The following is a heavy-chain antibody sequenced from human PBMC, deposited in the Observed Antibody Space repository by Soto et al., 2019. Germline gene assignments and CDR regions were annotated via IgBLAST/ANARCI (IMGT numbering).Heavy chain of an antibody. CDR2: ISSSGSTI. Sequence: GGSLRLSCAASGFTFSSYEMNWVRQAPGKGLEWVSYISSSGSTIYYGDSVKGRFTISRDNAKNSLYLQMNSLRAEDTAVYYWERGGPQYYGSGSYYFFDYWGQGTLVTVSS. CDR3: ERGGPQYYGSGSYYFFDY. D-gene: IGHD3-10*01. J-gene: IGHJ4*02. CDR1: GFTFSSYE. V-gene: IGHV3-48*03.